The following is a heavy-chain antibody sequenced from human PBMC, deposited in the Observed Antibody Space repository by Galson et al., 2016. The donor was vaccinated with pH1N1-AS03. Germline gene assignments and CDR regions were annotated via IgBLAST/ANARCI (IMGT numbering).Heavy chain of an antibody. D-gene: IGHD6-13*01. V-gene: IGHV3-7*01. CDR1: GFTFTGYW. Sequence: SLRLSCAASGFTFTGYWMSWARQAPGKGLEWVANINQDGSEKYHVDPVKGRFTVSRDNSKNTLYLQMKSLRTEDTAVYYCANREKAATGPFDYWGQGTLVTVSS. CDR2: INQDGSEK. J-gene: IGHJ4*02. CDR3: ANREKAATGPFDY.